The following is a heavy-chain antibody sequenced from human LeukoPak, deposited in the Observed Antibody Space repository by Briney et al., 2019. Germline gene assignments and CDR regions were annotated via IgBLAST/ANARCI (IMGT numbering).Heavy chain of an antibody. J-gene: IGHJ5*01. Sequence: GGSLRLSCAASGFTFSSYTMSWVRQAPGQGLEWVSTITTSDGNTYYADSVKGRFTVSRDNSKNTLFLQMNSLRAEDTAVYYCAKDGGLWVSAHWGDSWGRGTLVTVSS. CDR2: ITTSDGNT. D-gene: IGHD7-27*01. CDR1: GFTFSSYT. CDR3: AKDGGLWVSAHWGDS. V-gene: IGHV3-23*01.